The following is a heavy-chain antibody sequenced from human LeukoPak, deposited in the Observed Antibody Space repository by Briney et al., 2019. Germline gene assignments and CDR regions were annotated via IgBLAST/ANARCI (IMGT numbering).Heavy chain of an antibody. CDR3: ASTHYGDYVHYYYYGMDV. CDR2: IIPIFGTA. Sequence: SVKVSCKASGGTFSSYAISWVRQAPGQGLEWMGGIIPIFGTANYAQKFQGRVTITADESTSTAYMELSSLRSEDTAVYYCASTHYGDYVHYYYYGMDVWAQGTTVTVSS. CDR1: GGTFSSYA. V-gene: IGHV1-69*13. D-gene: IGHD4-17*01. J-gene: IGHJ6*02.